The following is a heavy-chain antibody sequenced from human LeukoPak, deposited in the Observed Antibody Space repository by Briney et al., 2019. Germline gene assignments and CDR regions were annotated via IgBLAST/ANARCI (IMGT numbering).Heavy chain of an antibody. Sequence: GSLRLSCAASGFTFSSYAMSWVRQAPGKGLEWVSAISGSGGSTYYADSVKGRFTISRDNSKNTLYLQMNSLRAEDTAVYYCARDPSVMTGYYNAYFDYWGQGTLVTVSS. CDR1: GFTFSSYA. D-gene: IGHD3-9*01. CDR3: ARDPSVMTGYYNAYFDY. V-gene: IGHV3-23*01. J-gene: IGHJ4*02. CDR2: ISGSGGST.